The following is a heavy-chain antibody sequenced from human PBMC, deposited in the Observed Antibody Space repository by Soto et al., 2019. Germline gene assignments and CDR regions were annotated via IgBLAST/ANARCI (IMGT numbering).Heavy chain of an antibody. CDR3: VNGESIAAAGTAWFDP. Sequence: SETLSLTCTVSGGSISSSSYYWGWIRQPPGKGLEWIGSIYYSGSTYYNPSLKSRVTISVDTPKNQFSLKLSSVTAADTAVYYCVNGESIAAAGTAWFDPWGQGTLVTVSS. CDR1: GGSISSSSYY. V-gene: IGHV4-39*01. CDR2: IYYSGST. J-gene: IGHJ5*02. D-gene: IGHD6-13*01.